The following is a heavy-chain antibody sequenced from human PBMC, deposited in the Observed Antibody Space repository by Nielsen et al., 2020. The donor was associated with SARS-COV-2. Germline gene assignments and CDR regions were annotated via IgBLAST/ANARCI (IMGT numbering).Heavy chain of an antibody. J-gene: IGHJ6*02. V-gene: IGHV3-43*02. CDR3: AKDDGSGTYFYNYYGMDL. CDR1: GFTFDDYA. Sequence: GESLKISCAASGFTFDDYAMHWVRQAPGKGLEWVSLISGDGGSTYYAGSVKGRFTISRDNSKNSLYLQMNSLRTGDTAFYYCAKDDGSGTYFYNYYGMDLWGQGTTVTVSS. D-gene: IGHD3-10*01. CDR2: ISGDGGST.